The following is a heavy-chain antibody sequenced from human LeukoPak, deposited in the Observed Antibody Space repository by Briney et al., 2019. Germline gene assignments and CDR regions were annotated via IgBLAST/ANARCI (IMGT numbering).Heavy chain of an antibody. Sequence: GSLRLSCAASGFTFSSYWMRWGRQAPGKGRWWGSRISTDGSRTTSADSVKGSLPISRDNAKNTLYLQMNSLRAEDTAVYYCVREYSSSSGRAFDMWGQGTMVTVSP. V-gene: IGHV3-74*01. CDR3: VREYSSSSGRAFDM. D-gene: IGHD6-6*01. CDR2: ISTDGSRT. J-gene: IGHJ3*02. CDR1: GFTFSSYW.